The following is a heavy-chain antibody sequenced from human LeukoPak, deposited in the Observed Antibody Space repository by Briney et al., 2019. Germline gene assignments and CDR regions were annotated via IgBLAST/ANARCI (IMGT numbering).Heavy chain of an antibody. D-gene: IGHD4-11*01. CDR1: GCTFSTYS. CDR3: ARTPPTAGLTTIGVGSDY. V-gene: IGHV3-48*02. J-gene: IGHJ4*02. Sequence: GGSLRLSCAASGCTFSTYSMNWVRQAPGKGLEWVSYISGSSETIYYADSVKGRFTISRDNAKNSLYLQMNSLRDEDTAVYYCARTPPTAGLTTIGVGSDYWGQGTLVTVSS. CDR2: ISGSSETI.